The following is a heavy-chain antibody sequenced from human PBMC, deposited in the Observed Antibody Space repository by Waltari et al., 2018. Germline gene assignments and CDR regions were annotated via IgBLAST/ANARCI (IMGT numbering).Heavy chain of an antibody. D-gene: IGHD3-22*01. CDR2: LYYSGST. CDR3: ARHSYYYDSSGYYYSQYYYYMDV. V-gene: IGHV4-39*01. J-gene: IGHJ6*03. Sequence: QLQLQESGPGLVKPSETLSLTCTVSGGSISSSSYYWGWIRQPPGKGLAWIGSLYYSGSTYYNPSLKSRVTISVDTSKNQFSLKLSSVTAADTAVYYCARHSYYYDSSGYYYSQYYYYMDVWGKGTTVTVSS. CDR1: GGSISSSSYY.